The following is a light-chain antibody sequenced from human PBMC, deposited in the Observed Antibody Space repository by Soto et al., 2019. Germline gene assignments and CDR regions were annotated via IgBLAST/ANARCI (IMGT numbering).Light chain of an antibody. Sequence: QSALTQPPSASGSPGQSVTISCTGSSSDVGGYNYVSWYQQHPGKAPKLIIYEVSTRPSGVPDRFSASKSGNTASLTVSGLQAEDEADYYCSSYAGSNSYVFGTGTKVTV. V-gene: IGLV2-8*01. J-gene: IGLJ1*01. CDR2: EVS. CDR3: SSYAGSNSYV. CDR1: SSDVGGYNY.